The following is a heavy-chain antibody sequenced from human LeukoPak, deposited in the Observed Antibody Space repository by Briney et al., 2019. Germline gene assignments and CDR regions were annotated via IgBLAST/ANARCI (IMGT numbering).Heavy chain of an antibody. CDR1: GGPTSSSY. J-gene: IGHJ5*02. CDR3: AREISSSGWYGGNWFDP. V-gene: IGHV4-59*01. CDR2: TYYSGST. Sequence: PSETLSLTCTVSGGPTSSSYGTWTRNPPGKDLKGIGYTYYSGSTNYNPSLKSRVTISVDTSKNQFSLKLSSVTAADTAVYYCAREISSSGWYGGNWFDPWGQGTLVTVSS. D-gene: IGHD6-19*01.